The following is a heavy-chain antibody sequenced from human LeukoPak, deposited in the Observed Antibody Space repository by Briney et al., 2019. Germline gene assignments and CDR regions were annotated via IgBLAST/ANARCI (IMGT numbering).Heavy chain of an antibody. J-gene: IGHJ4*02. CDR2: IYSSGNT. Sequence: GGSLRLSCAVSGFTVSDKYMSWVRQAPGKGLEWVSVIYSSGNTYYADSVKGRFTISRGNSQNTMYLQMNSLRAEDTAVYYCARASDDSSSYYVYYFDYWGQGTLVTVSS. D-gene: IGHD3-22*01. CDR3: ARASDDSSSYYVYYFDY. V-gene: IGHV3-53*01. CDR1: GFTVSDKY.